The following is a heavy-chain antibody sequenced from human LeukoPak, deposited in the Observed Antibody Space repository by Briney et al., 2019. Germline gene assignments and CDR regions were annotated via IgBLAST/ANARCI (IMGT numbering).Heavy chain of an antibody. J-gene: IGHJ4*02. CDR1: GGSISDYY. Sequence: SETLSLTCTVSGGSISDYYWGWIQQPPGKGLEWIAYIYYSGSANYNPSLQSRVTISVDTSKNQFSLKLNSVTAADTAVYYCARQNFYDSGAYYGLYYFDYWGQGTLVTVSS. D-gene: IGHD3-22*01. V-gene: IGHV4-59*08. CDR3: ARQNFYDSGAYYGLYYFDY. CDR2: IYYSGSA.